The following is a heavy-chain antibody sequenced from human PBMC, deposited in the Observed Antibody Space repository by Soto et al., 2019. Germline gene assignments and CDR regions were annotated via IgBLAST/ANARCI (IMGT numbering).Heavy chain of an antibody. CDR2: ISPSAGST. D-gene: IGHD2-21*02. Sequence: EVQLLESGGGLVQPGGSLRLSCAASGFSFRDYFMSWVRQAPGKGLEWVSAISPSAGSTYYADSVKGRFTISRDNSKNTLYLQVNSLRAADTAVYYCAKEEVVVTSVPAPYYFDYWGQGVMVAFSS. V-gene: IGHV3-23*01. CDR1: GFSFRDYF. CDR3: AKEEVVVTSVPAPYYFDY. J-gene: IGHJ4*02.